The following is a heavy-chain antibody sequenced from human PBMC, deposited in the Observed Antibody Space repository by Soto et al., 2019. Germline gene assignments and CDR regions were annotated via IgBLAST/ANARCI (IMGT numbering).Heavy chain of an antibody. J-gene: IGHJ4*02. Sequence: SETLSLTCTVSGGSISSSSYYWGWIRQPPGKGLEWIGSIYYSGSTYYNPSLKSRVTISVDTSKNQFSLKLSSVTAADTAVYYCARVRFLEWRIDYWGQGTLVTVSS. V-gene: IGHV4-39*01. D-gene: IGHD3-3*01. CDR2: IYYSGST. CDR3: ARVRFLEWRIDY. CDR1: GGSISSSSYY.